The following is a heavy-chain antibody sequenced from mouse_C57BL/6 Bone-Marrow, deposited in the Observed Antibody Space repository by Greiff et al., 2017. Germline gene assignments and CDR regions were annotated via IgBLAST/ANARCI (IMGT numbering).Heavy chain of an antibody. CDR2: IYPSDSET. V-gene: IGHV1-61*01. D-gene: IGHD1-1*01. Sequence: VQLQQPGAELVRPGSSVKLSCKASGYTFTSYWMDWVKQRPGQGLEWIGNIYPSDSETHYNQKFKDKDTLTVDKSSSTAYMQLSSLTSEDSAVYYCARREYYYGRSPYWGQGTTLTVSS. J-gene: IGHJ2*01. CDR3: ARREYYYGRSPY. CDR1: GYTFTSYW.